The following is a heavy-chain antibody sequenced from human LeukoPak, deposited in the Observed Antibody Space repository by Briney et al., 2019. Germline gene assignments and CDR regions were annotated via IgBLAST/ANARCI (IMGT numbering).Heavy chain of an antibody. D-gene: IGHD1-26*01. J-gene: IGHJ4*02. CDR1: GFRFSDYS. CDR3: ASGGATSFDY. Sequence: GGSLRLSCAASGFRFSDYSVNWVRQAPGKGLQWISYISGSNTTIYYVESVRGRFTMSRDSAKNSLYLQMTSLTAEDTAMYYCASGGATSFDYWGQGTLVTVSS. V-gene: IGHV3-48*01. CDR2: ISGSNTTI.